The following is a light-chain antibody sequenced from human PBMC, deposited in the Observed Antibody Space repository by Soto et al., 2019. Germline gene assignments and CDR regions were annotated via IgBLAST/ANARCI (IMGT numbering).Light chain of an antibody. Sequence: EIVMTQSPATLSVSPGERATLSCRASQSVSSNLAWYQQKPGQAPRLLIYDSSTRATGIPARFSGSGSGTELTLTISSLQSEDFAIYYCQQYNNWPETFGQGTKVEIK. V-gene: IGKV3-15*01. CDR1: QSVSSN. CDR3: QQYNNWPET. J-gene: IGKJ1*01. CDR2: DSS.